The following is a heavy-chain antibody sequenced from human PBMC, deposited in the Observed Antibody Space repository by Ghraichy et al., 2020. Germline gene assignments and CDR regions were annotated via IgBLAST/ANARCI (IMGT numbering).Heavy chain of an antibody. D-gene: IGHD6-19*01. CDR3: AKDDLLAVAGTTSSILQH. V-gene: IGHV3-30*02. J-gene: IGHJ1*01. Sequence: GESLNISCAASGFTFSSYGMHWVRQAPGKGLEWVAFIRYDGSNKYYAESVKGRFTISQDNSKNPMYLQMNSLRAEDTAVYYCAKDDLLAVAGTTSSILQHWGQGTLVTVSS. CDR2: IRYDGSNK. CDR1: GFTFSSYG.